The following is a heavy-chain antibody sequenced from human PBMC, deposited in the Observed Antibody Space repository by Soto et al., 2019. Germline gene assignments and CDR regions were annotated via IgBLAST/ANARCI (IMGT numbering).Heavy chain of an antibody. J-gene: IGHJ3*02. V-gene: IGHV3-23*01. D-gene: IGHD5-12*01. CDR2: ISGSGGST. CDR3: AKDHSGYDFASPDAFDI. Sequence: PGGSLRLACAASGFTFSSYAMSWVRQAPGKGLEWVSAISGSGGSTYYADSVKGRFTISRDNSKNTLYLQMNSLRAEDTAVYYCAKDHSGYDFASPDAFDIWAQGTTVTVSS. CDR1: GFTFSSYA.